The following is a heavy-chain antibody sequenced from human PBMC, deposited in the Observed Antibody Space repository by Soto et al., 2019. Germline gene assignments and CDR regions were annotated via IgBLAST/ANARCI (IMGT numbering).Heavy chain of an antibody. J-gene: IGHJ4*02. D-gene: IGHD3-10*01. CDR3: AKTPALNSGFGESTLDY. CDR2: ISGSGGST. CDR1: GFTFSSYA. Sequence: GGSLRLSCAASGFTFSSYAMSWVRQAPGKGLEWVSAISGSGGSTYYADSVKGRFTISRDNSKNTLYLQMNSLRAEDTAVYYCAKTPALNSGFGESTLDYWGQGTLVTVSS. V-gene: IGHV3-23*01.